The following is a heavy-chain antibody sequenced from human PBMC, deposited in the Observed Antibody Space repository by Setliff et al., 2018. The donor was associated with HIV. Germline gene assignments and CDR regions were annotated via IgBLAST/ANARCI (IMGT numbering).Heavy chain of an antibody. D-gene: IGHD4-17*01. J-gene: IGHJ4*02. CDR3: ARGTTESCDY. CDR2: INPGTGGT. V-gene: IGHV1-46*01. Sequence: GASVKVSCKASGYIFTSYYLHWVRQVPGQGLEWMGIINPGTGGTTYAQKFQGRVTMTWDMSTTTLSMELSSLTSEDTAVFYCARGTTESCDYWGQGTLVTVSS. CDR1: GYIFTSYY.